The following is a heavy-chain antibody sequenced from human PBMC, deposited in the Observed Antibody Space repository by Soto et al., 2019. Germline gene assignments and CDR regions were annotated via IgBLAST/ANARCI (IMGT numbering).Heavy chain of an antibody. Sequence: QVHLVQSGAEVKKPGASVKVSCKGSGYTFTSYGITWVRQAPGQGLEWMGWISAHNGNTDYAQKLQGRVTVTRDTSTSTAYMELRSLRADDTAVYYCARGRYGDYWGQGALVTVSS. CDR1: GYTFTSYG. CDR3: ARGRYGDY. CDR2: ISAHNGNT. D-gene: IGHD1-1*01. V-gene: IGHV1-18*01. J-gene: IGHJ4*02.